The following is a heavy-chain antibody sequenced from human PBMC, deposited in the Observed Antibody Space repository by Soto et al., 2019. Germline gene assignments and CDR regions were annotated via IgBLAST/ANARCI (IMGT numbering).Heavy chain of an antibody. CDR3: AREEGLLTWFDP. CDR2: ISSSSSTI. V-gene: IGHV3-48*01. J-gene: IGHJ5*02. CDR1: GFTFSSYS. Sequence: EVQLVESGGGLVQPGGSLRLSCAASGFTFSSYSMNWVRQAPGKGLEWVSYISSSSSTIYYADSVKGRFTISRDNAKNSLERQRTSLSAGHTDAYDCAREEGLLTWFDPWGQGTLVTVSS. D-gene: IGHD2-15*01.